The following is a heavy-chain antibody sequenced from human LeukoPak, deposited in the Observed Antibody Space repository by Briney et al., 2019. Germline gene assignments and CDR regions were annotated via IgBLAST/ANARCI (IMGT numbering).Heavy chain of an antibody. V-gene: IGHV3-11*04. D-gene: IGHD3-9*01. J-gene: IGHJ4*02. Sequence: GGSLRLSCAASGFTVSSNYMSWVRQAPGKGLEWVSYISSSGSTIYYADSVKGRFTISRDNAKNSLYLQMNSLRAEDTAVYYCARVLGANYDILTGGGDFDYWGQGTLVTVSS. CDR3: ARVLGANYDILTGGGDFDY. CDR2: ISSSGSTI. CDR1: GFTVSSNY.